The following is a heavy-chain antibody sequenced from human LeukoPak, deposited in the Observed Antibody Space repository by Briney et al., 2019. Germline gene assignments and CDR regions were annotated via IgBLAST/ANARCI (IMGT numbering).Heavy chain of an antibody. CDR2: IYYSGST. D-gene: IGHD5-18*01. Sequence: SETLSLTCTVSGGSISSYYWSWIRQPPGKGLEWIGYIYYSGSTNYNPSLKSRVTISVDTSKNQFSLKLSSATAADTAVYYCASYSEGYSYGSFDYWGQGTLVTVSS. J-gene: IGHJ4*02. CDR1: GGSISSYY. V-gene: IGHV4-59*01. CDR3: ASYSEGYSYGSFDY.